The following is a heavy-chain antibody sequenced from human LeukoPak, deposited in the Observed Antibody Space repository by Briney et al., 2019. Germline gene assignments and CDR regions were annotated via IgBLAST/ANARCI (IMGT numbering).Heavy chain of an antibody. CDR1: GFTFSTYS. CDR2: ISGSGGFI. V-gene: IGHV3-21*01. Sequence: GRSLRLSCAASGFTFSTYSMNWVRQAPGKGLEWVSSISGSGGFIHYADSVRGRFTISKDNAKNSLYLQMNSLRAEDTAVYYCARDLYGGYSNDYWGQGTLVTVSS. D-gene: IGHD5-12*01. CDR3: ARDLYGGYSNDY. J-gene: IGHJ4*02.